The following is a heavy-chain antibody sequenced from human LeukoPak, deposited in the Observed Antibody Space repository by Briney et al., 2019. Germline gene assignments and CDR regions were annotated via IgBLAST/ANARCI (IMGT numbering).Heavy chain of an antibody. V-gene: IGHV1-18*01. CDR3: ARAGETIFGAPNWFDP. D-gene: IGHD3-3*01. CDR1: GYTFTSYG. J-gene: IGHJ5*02. CDR2: ISGYNGNT. Sequence: ASVTVSCKASGYTFTSYGISWVRQAPGQGLEWMGWISGYNGNTNYAQKLQGRVTMTTDTSTSTAYMELRSLRSDDTAVYYCARAGETIFGAPNWFDPWGQGTLVTVSS.